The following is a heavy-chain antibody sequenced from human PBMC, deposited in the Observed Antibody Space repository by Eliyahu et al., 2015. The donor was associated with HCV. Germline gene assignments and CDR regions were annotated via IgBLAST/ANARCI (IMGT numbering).Heavy chain of an antibody. J-gene: IGHJ4*02. CDR1: GGSISSSSYY. Sequence: QLQLQESGPGLVKPSETLSLTCTVSGGSISSSSYYWGWXRQPPGKGLEWIGSIYYSGSTYYNPSLKSRVTISVDTSKNQFSLKLSSVTAADTAVYYCARQGAYYYDSSGHGVFYWGQGTLVTVSS. CDR3: ARQGAYYYDSSGHGVFY. V-gene: IGHV4-39*01. CDR2: IYYSGST. D-gene: IGHD3-22*01.